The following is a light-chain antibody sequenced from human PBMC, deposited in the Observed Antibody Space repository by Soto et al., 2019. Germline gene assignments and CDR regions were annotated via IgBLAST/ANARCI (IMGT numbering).Light chain of an antibody. CDR1: SSDVGGYKY. V-gene: IGLV2-14*03. Sequence: QSALTQPASVSGSPGQSITISCTGTSSDVGGYKYVSWYQHHPGKAPKLMISDFSNRPSGVSNRFSGSKSGNTASLTISGLQAEDEADYYCSSYTSSSTLVFGGGTKLTVL. CDR3: SSYTSSSTLV. CDR2: DFS. J-gene: IGLJ2*01.